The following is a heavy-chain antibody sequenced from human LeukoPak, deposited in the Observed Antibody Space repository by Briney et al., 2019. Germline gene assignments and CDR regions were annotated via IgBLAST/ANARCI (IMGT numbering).Heavy chain of an antibody. CDR3: ARDSADILTGADAFDI. CDR1: GFTFSDYH. CDR2: ISSSSSYT. D-gene: IGHD3-9*01. V-gene: IGHV3-11*06. J-gene: IGHJ3*02. Sequence: GGSLRLSCAASGFTFSDYHMSWIRQAPGKGLEWVSYISSSSSYTNYADSVKGRFTISRDNAKNSLYLQMNSLRAEDTAVYYCARDSADILTGADAFDIWGQGTMVTVSS.